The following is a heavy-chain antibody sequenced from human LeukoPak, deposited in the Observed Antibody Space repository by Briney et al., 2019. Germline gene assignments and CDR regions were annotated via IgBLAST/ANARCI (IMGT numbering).Heavy chain of an antibody. J-gene: IGHJ4*02. CDR2: ISYDGSNK. Sequence: PGGSLRLSCAASGFTFSSYAMHWVRQAPGKGLEWVAVISYDGSNKYYADSVKGRFTISRDNAKNSLYLQMNSLRVEDTAVYYCARDIPRGASHLDYWGQGALVTVSS. CDR3: ARDIPRGASHLDY. D-gene: IGHD1-26*01. CDR1: GFTFSSYA. V-gene: IGHV3-30-3*01.